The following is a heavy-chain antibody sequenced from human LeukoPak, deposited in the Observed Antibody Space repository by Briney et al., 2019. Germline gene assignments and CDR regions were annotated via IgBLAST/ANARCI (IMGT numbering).Heavy chain of an antibody. CDR2: IIPIFGTA. J-gene: IGHJ5*02. Sequence: SVKVSCKASGGTFSSYAISWVRQAPGQGLEWMGGIIPIFGTANYAQKFQGRVTITTDEPTSTAYMELSSLRSEDTAVYYCARGRGCSSTSCYIDWFDPWGQGTLVTVSS. V-gene: IGHV1-69*05. CDR3: ARGRGCSSTSCYIDWFDP. CDR1: GGTFSSYA. D-gene: IGHD2-2*02.